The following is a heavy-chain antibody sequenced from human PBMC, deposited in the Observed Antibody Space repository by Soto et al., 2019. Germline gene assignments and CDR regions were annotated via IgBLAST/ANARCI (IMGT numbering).Heavy chain of an antibody. CDR3: ASRTYYDILTAPYYYYGMDG. CDR1: GGTFSSYA. D-gene: IGHD3-9*01. V-gene: IGHV1-69*13. J-gene: IGHJ6*02. CDR2: IIPIFGTA. Sequence: GASVKVSCKASGGTFSSYAISWVRQAPGQGLEWMGGIIPIFGTANYAQKFQGRVTITADESTSTAYMELSSLRSEDTAVYYCASRTYYDILTAPYYYYGMDGWGQGTTVTVSS.